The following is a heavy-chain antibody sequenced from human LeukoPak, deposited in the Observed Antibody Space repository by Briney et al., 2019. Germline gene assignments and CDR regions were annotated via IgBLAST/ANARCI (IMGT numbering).Heavy chain of an antibody. J-gene: IGHJ4*02. D-gene: IGHD3-10*01. Sequence: GGSLRLSCAASGFTFDDYGIHWVRQAPGKGLEWVSGIDWNSGAIGYADSVKGRFTISRDNAKNSLYLQMNSLRAEDTGLYYCVKDRAANLYGSGAFEYWGQGTLVTVSS. CDR1: GFTFDDYG. CDR3: VKDRAANLYGSGAFEY. V-gene: IGHV3-9*01. CDR2: IDWNSGAI.